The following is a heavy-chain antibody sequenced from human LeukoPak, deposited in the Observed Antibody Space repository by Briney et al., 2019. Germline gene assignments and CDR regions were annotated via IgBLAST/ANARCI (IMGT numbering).Heavy chain of an antibody. CDR1: GYTFTSYY. Sequence: ASVKVSCKESGYTFTSYYMHGVRQAPGQGLEGMGIINPSGGSTGYAQKFQGRGTITRDTSTSTVYMELSSLRSEDTAVYYCARAVAGTSFAYWGQGTLVTVSS. D-gene: IGHD6-19*01. CDR2: INPSGGST. V-gene: IGHV1-46*01. CDR3: ARAVAGTSFAY. J-gene: IGHJ4*02.